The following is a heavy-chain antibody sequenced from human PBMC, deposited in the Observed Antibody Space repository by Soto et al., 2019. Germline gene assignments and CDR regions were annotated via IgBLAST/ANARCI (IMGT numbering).Heavy chain of an antibody. V-gene: IGHV3-7*03. D-gene: IGHD2-2*02. CDR3: VSVYRLGDY. CDR2: IKEDGSGK. Sequence: GGSLRLSCTASGFTFSSYWMSWVRQAPGKGLGWVGNIKEDGSGKYYVDSVKGRFSISRDNARNSVYLQMNSLGVEDTDVYYCVSVYRLGDYWGQGTLVTVSS. J-gene: IGHJ4*02. CDR1: GFTFSSYW.